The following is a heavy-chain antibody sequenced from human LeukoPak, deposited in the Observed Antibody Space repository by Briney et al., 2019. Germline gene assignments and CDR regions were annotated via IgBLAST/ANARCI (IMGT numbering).Heavy chain of an antibody. J-gene: IGHJ4*02. CDR2: ISSSSSTI. CDR3: ARDPLYDY. CDR1: GFTFSSYS. V-gene: IGHV3-48*01. Sequence: PGGSLRLSCAASGFTFSSYSMNWVRQAPGKGLEWVSYISSSSSTIYYADSVKGRFTISRDNAKNSLYLQMSSLRAEDTAVYYCARDPLYDYWGQGTLVTVSS.